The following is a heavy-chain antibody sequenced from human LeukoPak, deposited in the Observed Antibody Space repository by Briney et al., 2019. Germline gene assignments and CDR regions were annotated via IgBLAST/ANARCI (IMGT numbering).Heavy chain of an antibody. Sequence: GGPLRLSCAASGFTFSSYAMSWVRQAPGKGLEWVSAISGSGGSTYYADSVKGRFTISRDNSKNTLYLQMNSLRAEDTAVYYCARDSWGVGYCSGGICYSFDYWGQGTLVTVSS. D-gene: IGHD2-15*01. J-gene: IGHJ4*02. CDR1: GFTFSSYA. V-gene: IGHV3-23*01. CDR2: ISGSGGST. CDR3: ARDSWGVGYCSGGICYSFDY.